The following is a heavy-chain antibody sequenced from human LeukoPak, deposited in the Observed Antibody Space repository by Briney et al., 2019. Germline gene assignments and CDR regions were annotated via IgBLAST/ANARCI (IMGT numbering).Heavy chain of an antibody. Sequence: GGSLRLSCAASGFTFSSYWMNWVRQAPGTGREWVANINQDGSTKYYLDSVKGRFTVSRDNAKNSLYLQMNSLRAEETAVYYCARGLTTTPNWFDPWGQGTLVTVSS. J-gene: IGHJ5*02. CDR3: ARGLTTTPNWFDP. V-gene: IGHV3-7*01. D-gene: IGHD4-17*01. CDR2: INQDGSTK. CDR1: GFTFSSYW.